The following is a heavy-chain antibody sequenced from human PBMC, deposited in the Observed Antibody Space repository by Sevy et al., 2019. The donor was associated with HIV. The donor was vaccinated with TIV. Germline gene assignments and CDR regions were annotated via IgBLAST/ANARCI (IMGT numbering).Heavy chain of an antibody. CDR3: ARVELSGSDQYGNGMDV. Sequence: ASVKVSCKASGYTFMTYGISWVRQAPGQGLEWMGWISTYNGDTNYGQKLQGRVTMTTDTSTSTGYMELRSLRSDDTAVYYCARVELSGSDQYGNGMDVWGQGTAVTVSS. J-gene: IGHJ6*02. D-gene: IGHD3-16*02. CDR2: ISTYNGDT. CDR1: GYTFMTYG. V-gene: IGHV1-18*04.